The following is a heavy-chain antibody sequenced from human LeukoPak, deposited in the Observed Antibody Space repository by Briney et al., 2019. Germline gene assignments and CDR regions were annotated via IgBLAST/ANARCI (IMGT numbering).Heavy chain of an antibody. J-gene: IGHJ4*02. CDR2: INSDGSST. Sequence: GGSLRLSCAASGFTLRNYWMHWVRQAPGKGLVWVSRINSDGSSTSYADSVKGRFTISRDNAKNTLFLQMNSLRAEDTAVYYCARVGGYTYEAFDYWGQGTLVTVSS. CDR1: GFTLRNYW. CDR3: ARVGGYTYEAFDY. D-gene: IGHD5-18*01. V-gene: IGHV3-74*01.